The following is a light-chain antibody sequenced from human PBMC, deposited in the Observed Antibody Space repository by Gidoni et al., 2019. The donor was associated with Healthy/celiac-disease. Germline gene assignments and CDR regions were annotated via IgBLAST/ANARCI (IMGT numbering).Light chain of an antibody. V-gene: IGLV2-14*01. CDR3: SSYTSSSTLV. Sequence: QSALTQPASASGSPGQSITISCTGTSSDVGGYNYVSWYHQHPGKAPKLMIYEVSNRPLGVSNRFSGSKSGNTASLTISGLQAEDEADYYCSSYTSSSTLVFGGGTKLTVL. J-gene: IGLJ3*02. CDR2: EVS. CDR1: SSDVGGYNY.